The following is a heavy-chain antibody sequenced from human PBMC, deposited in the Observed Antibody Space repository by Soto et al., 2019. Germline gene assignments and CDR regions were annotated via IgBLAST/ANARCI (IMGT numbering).Heavy chain of an antibody. CDR3: ARSSTPSREYSSDGSFYSNWFDP. Sequence: PSETLSLTCTVSGGSISSGGYYWSWIRQHPGKGLEWIGYIYYSGSTYYNPSLKSRVTISVDTSKNQFSLKLSSVTAADTAVYYCARSSTPSREYSSDGSFYSNWFDPLGQGTLFTVSS. CDR1: GGSISSGGYY. CDR2: IYYSGST. J-gene: IGHJ5*02. V-gene: IGHV4-31*03. D-gene: IGHD2-15*01.